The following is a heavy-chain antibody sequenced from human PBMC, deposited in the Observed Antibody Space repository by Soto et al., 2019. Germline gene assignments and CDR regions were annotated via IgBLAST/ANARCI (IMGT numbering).Heavy chain of an antibody. D-gene: IGHD3-3*01. CDR3: AAPRWGDFWSGYYTGGNWFDP. V-gene: IGHV4-39*01. CDR2: IYYSGST. Sequence: PSETLSLTCTVSGGSISSSSYYWGWIRQPPGKGLEWIGSIYYSGSTYYNPSLKSRVTISVDTSKNQFSLKLSSVTAADTAVYYCAAPRWGDFWSGYYTGGNWFDPWGQGTLVTVSS. CDR1: GGSISSSSYY. J-gene: IGHJ5*02.